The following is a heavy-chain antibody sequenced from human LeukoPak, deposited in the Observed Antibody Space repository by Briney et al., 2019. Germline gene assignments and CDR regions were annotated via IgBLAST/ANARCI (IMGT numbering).Heavy chain of an antibody. Sequence: GGSLRLSCAASGFTFSTYNFHWVRQAPGKGLEWVSSISGDSTYIYNAGSVKGRFTISRDNAQASLYLQMISLRADDTAVYYCARVSGRLERQSDLDYWGQGTLVIVSS. CDR3: ARVSGRLERQSDLDY. D-gene: IGHD1-1*01. CDR2: ISGDSTYI. V-gene: IGHV3-21*01. CDR1: GFTFSTYN. J-gene: IGHJ4*02.